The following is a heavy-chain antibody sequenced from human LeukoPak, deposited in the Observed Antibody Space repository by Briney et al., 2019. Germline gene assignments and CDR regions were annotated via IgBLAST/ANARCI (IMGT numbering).Heavy chain of an antibody. CDR1: GGSFSGYY. V-gene: IGHV4-34*01. J-gene: IGHJ5*02. D-gene: IGHD6-19*01. Sequence: SETLSLTCAVYGGSFSGYYWSWIRQPPGKGLEWIGEINHSGSTNYNPSLKSRVTISVDTSKNQFSLKLSSVTVADTAVYYCARGPRIAVAGKRSWFDPWGQGTLVTVSS. CDR2: INHSGST. CDR3: ARGPRIAVAGKRSWFDP.